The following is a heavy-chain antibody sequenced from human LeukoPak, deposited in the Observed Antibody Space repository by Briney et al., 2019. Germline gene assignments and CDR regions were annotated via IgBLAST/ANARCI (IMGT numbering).Heavy chain of an antibody. CDR2: IYYSGST. J-gene: IGHJ4*02. D-gene: IGHD3-3*01. CDR1: GGSISSGDYY. V-gene: IGHV4-30-4*01. CDR3: AKDLYDLWGKPVDY. Sequence: PSQTLSLTCTVSGGSISSGDYYWSWIRQPPGKGLEWIGYIYYSGSTYYNPSLKSRVTISVDTSKNQFSLKLSSVTAADTAVYYCAKDLYDLWGKPVDYWGQGTLVTVSS.